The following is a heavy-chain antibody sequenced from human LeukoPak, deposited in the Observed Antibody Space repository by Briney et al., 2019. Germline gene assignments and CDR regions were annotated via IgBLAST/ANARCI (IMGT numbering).Heavy chain of an antibody. J-gene: IGHJ4*02. CDR2: ISGSGGST. Sequence: GGSQRLSCAASGFTFSSYAMSWVRQAPGKGLEWVSAISGSGGSTYYADSVKGRFTISRDNSKNTLYLQMNSLRAEDTAVYYCAKGHMVRGVIIDFDYWGQGTLVTVSS. CDR3: AKGHMVRGVIIDFDY. CDR1: GFTFSSYA. D-gene: IGHD3-10*01. V-gene: IGHV3-23*01.